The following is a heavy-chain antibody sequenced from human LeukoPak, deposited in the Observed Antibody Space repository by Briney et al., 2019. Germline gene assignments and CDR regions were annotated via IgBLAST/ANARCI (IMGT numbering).Heavy chain of an antibody. CDR1: GFTFSNYA. J-gene: IGHJ3*02. CDR2: ISGSAGGT. V-gene: IGHV3-23*01. CDR3: AKGLRRDAFDI. Sequence: GGSLRLSCAASGFTFSNYAMSWVRQAPGEGLEWVSGISGSAGGTYYADSVKGRFTISRDNSQNTLYLQMNSLRAEDTAVYYCAKGLRRDAFDIWGQGTMVTVSS.